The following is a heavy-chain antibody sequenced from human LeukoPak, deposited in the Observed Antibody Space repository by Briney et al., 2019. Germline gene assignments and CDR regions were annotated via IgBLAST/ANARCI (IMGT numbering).Heavy chain of an antibody. CDR3: ARDRYYDSSGYYVPAFDI. V-gene: IGHV4-59*01. Sequence: SETLSLTCTVSGGSISSYYWSWIRQPPGKGLEWIGYMYLSGRTKYNHSLKSRVTMSVDTSNNHFSLKLISVTAAATAVYYCARDRYYDSSGYYVPAFDIWGQGTMDTVSS. CDR1: GGSISSYY. D-gene: IGHD3-22*01. J-gene: IGHJ3*02. CDR2: MYLSGRT.